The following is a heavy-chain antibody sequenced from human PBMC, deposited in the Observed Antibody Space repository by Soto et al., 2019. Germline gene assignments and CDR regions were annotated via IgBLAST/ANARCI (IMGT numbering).Heavy chain of an antibody. V-gene: IGHV1-2*04. Sequence: GASVKVSCKGSGYTSTGYYMHWERQAPGQGHEWMGWINPNSGGTNYAQKFQGWVTMTRDTSISTAYMELSRLRSDDTAVYYCARDRRTGTSTNQFDYWGQGTLVTVSS. CDR1: GYTSTGYY. CDR2: INPNSGGT. D-gene: IGHD1-1*01. CDR3: ARDRRTGTSTNQFDY. J-gene: IGHJ4*02.